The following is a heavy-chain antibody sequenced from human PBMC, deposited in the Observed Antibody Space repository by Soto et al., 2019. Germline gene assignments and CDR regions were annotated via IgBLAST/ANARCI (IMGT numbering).Heavy chain of an antibody. Sequence: PSETLSLTCTVSGGSISSYYWSWIRQPPGKGLEWIGYIYYSGSTNYNPSLKSRVTISVDTSKNQFSLKLSSVTAADTAVYYCASGSPLLGSGSYFFPGDYYYYGMDVWGQGTTVTVSS. J-gene: IGHJ6*02. CDR1: GGSISSYY. CDR3: ASGSPLLGSGSYFFPGDYYYYGMDV. D-gene: IGHD3-10*01. V-gene: IGHV4-59*01. CDR2: IYYSGST.